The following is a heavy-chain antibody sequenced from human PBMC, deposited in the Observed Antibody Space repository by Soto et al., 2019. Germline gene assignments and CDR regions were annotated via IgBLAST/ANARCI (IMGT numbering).Heavy chain of an antibody. J-gene: IGHJ4*02. V-gene: IGHV3-7*05. CDR1: GFIFSSYW. CDR3: AKYYDFWSASVNPYFDS. Sequence: GGSLRVSCAASGFIFSSYWMSWVRQAPGKGLEWVANIKEDGSEKYYVDSVKGRFTISRDNAKSSLYLQINSLRAEDTAVYYCAKYYDFWSASVNPYFDSWGLGTLVTVSS. D-gene: IGHD3-3*01. CDR2: IKEDGSEK.